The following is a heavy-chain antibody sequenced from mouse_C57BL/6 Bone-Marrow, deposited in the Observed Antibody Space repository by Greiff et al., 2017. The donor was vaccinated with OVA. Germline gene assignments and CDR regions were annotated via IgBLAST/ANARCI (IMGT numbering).Heavy chain of an antibody. Sequence: VQLQQPGAELVKPGASVKLSCKASGYTFTSYWMHWVKQRPGQGLEWIGMIHPNTGSTNYNEKFKSKATLTVDKSSSTAYMQLSSLTSEDSAVYYSAREHRLWLAYWGQGTLVTVSA. CDR2: IHPNTGST. J-gene: IGHJ3*01. CDR1: GYTFTSYW. D-gene: IGHD3-2*02. CDR3: AREHRLWLAY. V-gene: IGHV1-64*01.